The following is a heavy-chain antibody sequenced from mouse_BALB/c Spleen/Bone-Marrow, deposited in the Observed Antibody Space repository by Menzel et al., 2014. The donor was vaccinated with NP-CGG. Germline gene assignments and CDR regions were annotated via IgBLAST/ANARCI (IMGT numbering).Heavy chain of an antibody. CDR2: INPSNGGT. Sequence: VQLQQSGAELVKPGASVKLSCKASGYTFTSYYMYWVKQRPGQGLEWIGEINPSNGGTNFNEKFKSKATLTVDKSSSTAYMQLSSLTSEDSAVYYCTRSYYGKYFGGWGAGTTVTVSS. D-gene: IGHD2-1*01. CDR3: TRSYYGKYFGG. CDR1: GYTFTSYY. J-gene: IGHJ1*01. V-gene: IGHV1S81*02.